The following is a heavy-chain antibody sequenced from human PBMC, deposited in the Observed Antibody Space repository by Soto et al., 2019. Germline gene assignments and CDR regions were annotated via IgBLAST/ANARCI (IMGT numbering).Heavy chain of an antibody. J-gene: IGHJ3*02. CDR3: AHWPLITMAAFDI. Sequence: SGPTLVNPTQTVTLTCTFSGFSLSVSGVGVGWIRQPPGKALEWLSLIYGDDDKRYSPSLKNRLTITKDTSKNQVILTMTNMDTVDTATYYCAHWPLITMAAFDIWGQGTMVTVS. CDR2: IYGDDDK. V-gene: IGHV2-5*02. CDR1: GFSLSVSGVG. D-gene: IGHD3-10*01.